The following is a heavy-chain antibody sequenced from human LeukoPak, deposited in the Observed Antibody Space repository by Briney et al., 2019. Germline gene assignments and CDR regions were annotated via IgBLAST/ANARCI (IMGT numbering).Heavy chain of an antibody. V-gene: IGHV4-59*11. J-gene: IGHJ4*02. CDR3: TRGGVAAKYYFDF. D-gene: IGHD3-10*01. Sequence: SETLSLTCTVSGGSISPLYWGWIRQAPGKGLEFIGYIYYSGSTNFNPSLKSRVTLSVDTSKSQISLKLTSVTAADTAVYYCTRGGVAAKYYFDFWGQGTLVTVSS. CDR2: IYYSGST. CDR1: GGSISPLY.